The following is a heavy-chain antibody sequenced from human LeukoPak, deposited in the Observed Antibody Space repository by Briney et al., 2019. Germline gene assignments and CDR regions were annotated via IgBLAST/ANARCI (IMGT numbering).Heavy chain of an antibody. D-gene: IGHD3-10*02. V-gene: IGHV3-21*01. CDR1: GFTFSSYS. Sequence: QSGGSLRLSCAAPGFTFSSYSMNWVRQAPGKGLEWVSSISSSSSYIYYADSVKDRFTISRDNAKNSLYLQMNSLRAEDTAVYYCASDVFVPDYMDVWGKGTTVTVSS. CDR2: ISSSSSYI. J-gene: IGHJ6*03. CDR3: ASDVFVPDYMDV.